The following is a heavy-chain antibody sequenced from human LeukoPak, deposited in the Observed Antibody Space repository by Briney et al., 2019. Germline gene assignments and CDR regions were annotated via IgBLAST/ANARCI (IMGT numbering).Heavy chain of an antibody. CDR1: GGSISSSSYY. V-gene: IGHV4-39*01. CDR2: IYYSGST. J-gene: IGHJ4*02. CDR3: ARVEGLFWSIDY. D-gene: IGHD3-3*01. Sequence: SETLSLTCTVSGGSISSSSYYWGWIRQPPGKGLEWIGSIYYSGSTYYNPSLKSRVTISVDTSKNQFSLQLNSVTPEDTAVYYCARVEGLFWSIDYWAQGTLVTVSS.